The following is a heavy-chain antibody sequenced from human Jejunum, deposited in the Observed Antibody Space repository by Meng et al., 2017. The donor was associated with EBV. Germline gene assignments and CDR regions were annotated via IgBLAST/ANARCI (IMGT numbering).Heavy chain of an antibody. CDR1: GYSFTNSA. D-gene: IGHD5-18*01. CDR3: VRVRGYSYGRPFDY. V-gene: IGHV7-4-1*02. CDR2: INTNTGNP. J-gene: IGHJ4*02. Sequence: QVPLVQSGSEVKKPGASVTVSCKASGYSFTNSAMNWVRQTPGQGVEWMGWINTNTGNPTYAQGFTGRFVFSLDTSVSTAYLQISSLKAEDTAVYYCVRVRGYSYGRPFDYWGQGTLVTVSS.